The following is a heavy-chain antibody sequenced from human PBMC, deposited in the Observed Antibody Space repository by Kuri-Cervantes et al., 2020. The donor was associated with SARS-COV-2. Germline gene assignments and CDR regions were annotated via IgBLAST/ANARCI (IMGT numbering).Heavy chain of an antibody. V-gene: IGHV3-21*01. J-gene: IGHJ4*02. CDR2: ISGSSSYI. CDR3: GRGRDCSSPSCYGVSDW. Sequence: GGSLRLSCAASGFTFSSYWMSWVRQAPGKGLEWVSSISGSSSYIYYVDSVKGRFTISRDNAKNSLYLQMNSLRAEDTAMYYCGRGRDCSSPSCYGVSDWWGQGTLVTVSS. CDR1: GFTFSSYW. D-gene: IGHD2-2*01.